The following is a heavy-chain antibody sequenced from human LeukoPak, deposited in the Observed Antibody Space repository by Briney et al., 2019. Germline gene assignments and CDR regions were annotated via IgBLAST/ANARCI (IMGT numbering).Heavy chain of an antibody. D-gene: IGHD1-7*01. V-gene: IGHV3-72*01. CDR1: GFTLSDHN. Sequence: TGGSLRLSCAASGFTLSDHNMDWVRQAPGKGLEWVGRSRSKGNSYSTEYAASVKGRFTISRDDSKNSLYLQMNSLKTEDTAVYYCARDGQTGTTVYWGQGTLVTVSS. CDR3: ARDGQTGTTVY. J-gene: IGHJ4*02. CDR2: SRSKGNSYST.